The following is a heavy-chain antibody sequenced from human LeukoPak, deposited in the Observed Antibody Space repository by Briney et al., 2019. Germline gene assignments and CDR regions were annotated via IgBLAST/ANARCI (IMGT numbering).Heavy chain of an antibody. CDR3: ARAGPALDP. J-gene: IGHJ5*02. Sequence: SQTLSLTCTFSGGSISSSIYYSSSIRQPAGKGLACIGRIYTSGSTNYHPSPKRRVTISVDTSKSQFSLKLSSVTAADTAVYYCARAGPALDPWGQGTLVTVSS. D-gene: IGHD6-19*01. CDR1: GGSISSSIYY. CDR2: IYTSGST. V-gene: IGHV4-61*02.